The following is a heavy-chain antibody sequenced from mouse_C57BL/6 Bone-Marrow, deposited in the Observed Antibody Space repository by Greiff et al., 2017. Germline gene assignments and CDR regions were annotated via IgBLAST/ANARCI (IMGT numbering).Heavy chain of an antibody. Sequence: ESGPGLVKPSQSLSLTCSVTGYSITSGYYRNWIRQFPGNKLEWMGYISYDGSNNYNPSLKNLISITRDTSKNQLCLKLNSVTTEDTATYYCARLVTTVVPYFDYWGQGTTLTVSS. CDR2: ISYDGSN. J-gene: IGHJ2*01. D-gene: IGHD1-1*01. CDR1: GYSITSGYY. V-gene: IGHV3-6*01. CDR3: ARLVTTVVPYFDY.